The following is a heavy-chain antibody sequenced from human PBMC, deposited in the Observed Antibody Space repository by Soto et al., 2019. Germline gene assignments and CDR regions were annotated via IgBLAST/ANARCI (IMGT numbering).Heavy chain of an antibody. J-gene: IGHJ5*02. D-gene: IGHD1-26*01. CDR2: IFSNDEK. CDR1: GFSLSNARMG. V-gene: IGHV2-26*01. CDR3: ARMELLTWFDP. Sequence: QVTLKESGPVLVKPTETLTLTCTVSGFSLSNARMGVSWIRQPPGKALEWLAHIFSNDEKSYSTSLKSRLTISKDTSKSQVVLTMTNMDPVDTATYYCARMELLTWFDPWGQGTLVTVSS.